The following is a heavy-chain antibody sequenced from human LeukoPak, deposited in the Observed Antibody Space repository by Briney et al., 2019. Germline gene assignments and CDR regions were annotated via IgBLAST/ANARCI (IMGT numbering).Heavy chain of an antibody. D-gene: IGHD5-12*01. CDR1: GFTFSTYE. Sequence: GGSLGLSCAASGFTFSTYERNWVRQAPGKRLEWVSYIGSSVTMYYADSVKGRFTISRDNAKSSLYLQMNSLRAEDTAIYYCAREGRSGYDLTGYYGMDVWGKGTTVTVSS. V-gene: IGHV3-48*03. CDR3: AREGRSGYDLTGYYGMDV. CDR2: IGSSVTM. J-gene: IGHJ6*04.